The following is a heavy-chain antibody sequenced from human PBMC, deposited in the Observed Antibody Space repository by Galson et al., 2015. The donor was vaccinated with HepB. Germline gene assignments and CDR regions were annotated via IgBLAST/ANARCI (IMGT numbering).Heavy chain of an antibody. Sequence: SVKVSCKASGGTFSSYAISWVRQAPGQGLEWMGGIIPIFGTANYAQKFQGRVTITADESTSTAYMELSSLRSEDTAVYYCAREWAPSYCGGDCYSWFDPWGQGTLVTVSS. CDR1: GGTFSSYA. V-gene: IGHV1-69*13. J-gene: IGHJ5*02. CDR2: IIPIFGTA. D-gene: IGHD2-21*02. CDR3: AREWAPSYCGGDCYSWFDP.